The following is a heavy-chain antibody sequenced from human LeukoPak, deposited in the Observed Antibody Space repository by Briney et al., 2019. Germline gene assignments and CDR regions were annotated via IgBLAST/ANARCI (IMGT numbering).Heavy chain of an antibody. CDR3: AKSAAAAGHRFDY. CDR1: GFTFSSYS. D-gene: IGHD6-13*01. J-gene: IGHJ4*02. Sequence: TGGSLRLSCAASGFTFSSYSMNWVRQAPGKGLEGVSSISISITYIYYAASVQGRFTISRDNANTTLYLQMNSLSAEDTAVYYCAKSAAAAGHRFDYWGQGTLVTVSS. CDR2: ISISITYI. V-gene: IGHV3-21*04.